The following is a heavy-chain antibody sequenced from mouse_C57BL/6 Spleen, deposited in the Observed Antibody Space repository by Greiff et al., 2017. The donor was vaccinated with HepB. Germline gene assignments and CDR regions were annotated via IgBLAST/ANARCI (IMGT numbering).Heavy chain of an antibody. CDR1: GYAFSSSW. V-gene: IGHV1-82*01. CDR2: IYPGDGDT. Sequence: VQVVESGPELVKPGASVKISCKASGYAFSSSWMNWVKQRPGKGLEWIGRIYPGDGDTNYNGKFKGKATLTADKSSSTAYMQLSSLTSEDSAVYFCARAGRDWYFDVWGTGTTVTVSS. CDR3: ARAGRDWYFDV. D-gene: IGHD1-1*01. J-gene: IGHJ1*03.